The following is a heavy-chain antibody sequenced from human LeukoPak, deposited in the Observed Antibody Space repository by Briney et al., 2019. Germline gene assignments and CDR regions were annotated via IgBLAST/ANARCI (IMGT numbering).Heavy chain of an antibody. V-gene: IGHV4-30-4*02. J-gene: IGHJ4*02. CDR3: AREAIVPRAFDY. CDR1: GGSISSGDYY. Sequence: SETLSLTCTVSGGSISSGDYYWSWIRQPPGKGLEWIGYIYYSGSTYYNPSLKSRVTISVDTSKNQFSLKLSSVTAADTAVYYCAREAIVPRAFDYWGQGTLVTVSS. D-gene: IGHD3-16*02. CDR2: IYYSGST.